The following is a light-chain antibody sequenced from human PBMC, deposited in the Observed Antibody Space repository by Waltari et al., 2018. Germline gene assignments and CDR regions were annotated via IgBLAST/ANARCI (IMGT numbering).Light chain of an antibody. CDR1: QGISSY. CDR3: QQLNS. Sequence: DIQLTQSPSFLSASVGARVTITCRASQGISSYLAWYQQKPGKAPKLLIYAASTLQSGVPSRFSDSGSGTEFTLTISSLQPEDFATYYCQQLNSFGPGTKVDIK. V-gene: IGKV1-9*01. CDR2: AAS. J-gene: IGKJ3*01.